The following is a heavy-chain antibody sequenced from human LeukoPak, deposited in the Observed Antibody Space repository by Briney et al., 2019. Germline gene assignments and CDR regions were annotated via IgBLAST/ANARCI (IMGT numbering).Heavy chain of an antibody. J-gene: IGHJ4*02. D-gene: IGHD3-22*01. CDR1: GFTFSSYS. CDR3: AKRGVVIRVILVGFHKEAYYFDS. V-gene: IGHV3-30*04. CDR2: ISYDGGNK. Sequence: GGSLRLSCAASGFTFSSYSMHWVRQAPGKGLEWVAVISYDGGNKYYADSVKGRFTISRDNPKNTLYLQMNSLRVEDTAVYFCAKRGVVIRVILVGFHKEAYYFDSWGQGALVTVSS.